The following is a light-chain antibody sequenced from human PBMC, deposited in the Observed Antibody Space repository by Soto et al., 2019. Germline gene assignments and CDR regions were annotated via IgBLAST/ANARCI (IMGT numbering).Light chain of an antibody. CDR1: SSDVGGYNF. CDR2: DVT. J-gene: IGLJ1*01. V-gene: IGLV2-14*03. CDR3: TSYTSSITDV. Sequence: QSALTQPASVSGSPGQSITISCTGTSSDVGGYNFVSWYQHHPGKAPKLIIYDVTNRPSGISNRFSGSKSGNTASLTISGLQDEDEADYYCTSYTSSITDVFGTGTKVTVL.